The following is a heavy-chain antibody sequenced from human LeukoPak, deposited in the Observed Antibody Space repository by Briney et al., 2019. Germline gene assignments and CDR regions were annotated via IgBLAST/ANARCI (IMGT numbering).Heavy chain of an antibody. Sequence: GGSLRLSCAASGFTFSSYNMSWVRQAPGKGLEWVSGISGNGRSTYYADSVKGRFTISRDNSRNTLFLQMNSLRAEDTALYYCTARSGISPYYIDYWGQGTLVTVSS. V-gene: IGHV3-23*01. D-gene: IGHD1-1*01. CDR1: GFTFSSYN. CDR2: ISGNGRST. J-gene: IGHJ4*02. CDR3: TARSGISPYYIDY.